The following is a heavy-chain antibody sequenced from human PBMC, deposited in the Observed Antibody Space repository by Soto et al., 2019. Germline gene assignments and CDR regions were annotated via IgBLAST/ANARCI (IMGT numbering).Heavy chain of an antibody. Sequence: GGSLRLSCAASGFTFSSYGMHWVRQAPGKGLEWVAVISYDGSNKYYADSVKGRFTISRGNSKNTLYLYMNSLRAEDTAVYYCAKLPAGPKRQYFDYWGQGTLVTVSS. CDR3: AKLPAGPKRQYFDY. CDR2: ISYDGSNK. CDR1: GFTFSSYG. V-gene: IGHV3-30*18. J-gene: IGHJ4*02.